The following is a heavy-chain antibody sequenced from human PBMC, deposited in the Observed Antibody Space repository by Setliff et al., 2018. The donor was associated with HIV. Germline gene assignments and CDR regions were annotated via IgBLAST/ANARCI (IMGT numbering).Heavy chain of an antibody. CDR3: TTWQAGNDY. CDR2: FKTDGGTA. CDR1: GFTFTNAW. J-gene: IGHJ4*02. V-gene: IGHV3-15*01. Sequence: GGSLRLSCVASGFTFTNAWVNWVRQAPGTGLEWVGRFKTDGGTADYAAPVKGRFTISRDDSKSTVYLQMNSLKTEDTAVYYCTTWQAGNDYWGQGTLVTVSS. D-gene: IGHD6-13*01.